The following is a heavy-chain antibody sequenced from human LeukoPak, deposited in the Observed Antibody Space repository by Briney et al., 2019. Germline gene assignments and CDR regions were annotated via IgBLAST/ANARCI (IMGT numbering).Heavy chain of an antibody. CDR1: GFTVCSNY. D-gene: IGHD2-8*01. CDR3: ARGDLYDYDAFDI. J-gene: IGHJ3*02. CDR2: IYSGGRT. V-gene: IGHV3-53*01. Sequence: GGSLRLSCAASGFTVCSNYMSRGGQAPGKGREWGSVIYSGGRTYYADSVKGRFTISRDNSKNTLYLQMNSLRAEDTAVYYCARGDLYDYDAFDIWGQGTMVTVSS.